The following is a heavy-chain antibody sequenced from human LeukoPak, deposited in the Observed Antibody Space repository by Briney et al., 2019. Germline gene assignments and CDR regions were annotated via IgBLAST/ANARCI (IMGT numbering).Heavy chain of an antibody. V-gene: IGHV4-31*03. CDR1: GGSISSGGYY. D-gene: IGHD3-22*01. Sequence: PSQTLSLTCTVSGGSISSGGYYWSWIRQHPGKGLEWIGYIYYSGSTYYNPSLKSRVTMSVDTSRNQFSLKLSSVTAADTAVYYCARGGLENGYHSNDGFDIWGQGTMVTVSS. CDR3: ARGGLENGYHSNDGFDI. J-gene: IGHJ3*02. CDR2: IYYSGST.